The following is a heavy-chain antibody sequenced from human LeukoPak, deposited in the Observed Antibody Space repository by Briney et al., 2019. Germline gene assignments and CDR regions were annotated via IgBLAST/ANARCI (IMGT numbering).Heavy chain of an antibody. V-gene: IGHV1-3*01. D-gene: IGHD4-23*01. Sequence: GASVKVSCKASGYTFTSYAMHWVRQAPGQRLEWMGWINAGNGNTKYSQKFQGRVTITRDTSASTAYMELSGLRSEDTAVYYCARADTTVVTPAGYWGQGTLVTVSS. J-gene: IGHJ4*02. CDR2: INAGNGNT. CDR3: ARADTTVVTPAGY. CDR1: GYTFTSYA.